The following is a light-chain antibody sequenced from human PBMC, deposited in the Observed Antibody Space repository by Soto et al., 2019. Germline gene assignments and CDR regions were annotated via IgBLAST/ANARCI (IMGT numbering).Light chain of an antibody. J-gene: IGKJ4*01. CDR1: QDISNY. V-gene: IGKV1-33*01. Sequence: DIQMTQSPSSLSASVGDRVTITCQASQDISNYLNWYQQKPGKAPKLLIYDASNFETGVPSRFSGSGSGTDFTFTISSLQPEDIATYYCQQYDNVPALTFGGGTKVEIK. CDR3: QQYDNVPALT. CDR2: DAS.